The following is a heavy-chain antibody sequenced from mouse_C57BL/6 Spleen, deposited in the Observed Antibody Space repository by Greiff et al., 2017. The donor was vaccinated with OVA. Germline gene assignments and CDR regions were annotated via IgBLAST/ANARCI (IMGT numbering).Heavy chain of an antibody. CDR3: ARSGGYYPYWYFDV. D-gene: IGHD2-3*01. J-gene: IGHJ1*03. CDR2: INPSTGGT. V-gene: IGHV1-43*01. CDR1: GYSFTGYY. Sequence: EVQLQQSGPELVKPGASVKISCKASGYSFTGYYMHWVKQSSEKSLEWIGEINPSTGGTSYNQKFKGKATLTVDKSSSTAYMQLKSLTSEDSAVYYCARSGGYYPYWYFDVWGTGTTVTVSS.